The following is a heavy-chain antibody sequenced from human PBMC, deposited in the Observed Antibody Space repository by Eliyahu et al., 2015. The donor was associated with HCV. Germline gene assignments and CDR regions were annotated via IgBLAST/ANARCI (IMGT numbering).Heavy chain of an antibody. J-gene: IGHJ4*02. D-gene: IGHD3-9*01. Sequence: QVQLVQSGPEVQXPGASVTXSCKASXYIXPXYGIXWVRQAPGXGLEWMGWISPNNGNTEYAQKVQDRITMTTDTSTSTAYMELRSLRSDDTAVYYCARGPKFYDILTGQGLDYWGQGTLVTVSS. CDR3: ARGPKFYDILTGQGLDY. V-gene: IGHV1-18*01. CDR1: XYIXPXYG. CDR2: ISPNNGNT.